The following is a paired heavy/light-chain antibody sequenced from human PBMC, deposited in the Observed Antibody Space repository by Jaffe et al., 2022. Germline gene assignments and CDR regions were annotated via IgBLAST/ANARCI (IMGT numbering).Heavy chain of an antibody. CDR3: ARFLLGSSIAARALIAFDI. D-gene: IGHD6-6*01. CDR1: GFSLSNARMG. V-gene: IGHV2-26*01. J-gene: IGHJ3*02. CDR2: IFSNDEK. Sequence: QVTLKESGPVLVKPTETLTLTCTVSGFSLSNARMGVSWIRQPPGKALEWLAHIFSNDEKSYSTSLKSRLTISKDTSKSQVVLTMTNMDPVDTATYYCARFLLGSSIAARALIAFDIWGQGTMVTVSS.
Light chain of an antibody. CDR3: QQSYSTPLA. Sequence: DIQMTQSPSSLSASVGDRVTITCRASQSISSYLNWYQQKPGKAPKLLIYAASSLQSGVPSRFSGSGSGTDFTLTISSLQPEDFATYYCQQSYSTPLAFGQGTKVEIK. J-gene: IGKJ1*01. CDR1: QSISSY. V-gene: IGKV1-39*01. CDR2: AAS.